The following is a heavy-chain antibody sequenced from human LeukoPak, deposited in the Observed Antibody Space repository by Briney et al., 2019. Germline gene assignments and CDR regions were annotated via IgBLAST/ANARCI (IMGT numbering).Heavy chain of an antibody. V-gene: IGHV3-11*06. CDR3: TSLGGLDY. D-gene: IGHD1-26*01. J-gene: IGHJ4*02. CDR2: ISSSSSYT. Sequence: GGSLRLSCAASGFTFSDSYMSWIRQAPGKGLEWVSYISSSSSYTNYADSVKGRFTISRDNAKNTLYLQMDSLRAEDTAVYYCTSLGGLDYWGQGTLVTVSS. CDR1: GFTFSDSY.